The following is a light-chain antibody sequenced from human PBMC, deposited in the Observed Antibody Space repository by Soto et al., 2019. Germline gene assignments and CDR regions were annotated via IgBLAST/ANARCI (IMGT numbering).Light chain of an antibody. J-gene: IGKJ5*01. CDR2: DAS. V-gene: IGKV1-5*01. Sequence: DIQMTQSPSTLSASVGDRVTITCRASQSISSWLAWYQQKPGKAPKLLIYDASSLESGVPSRFSGSGSGTEFTLTISSLQPDDFATYSCQQYNSYQITFGQGTRLEIK. CDR3: QQYNSYQIT. CDR1: QSISSW.